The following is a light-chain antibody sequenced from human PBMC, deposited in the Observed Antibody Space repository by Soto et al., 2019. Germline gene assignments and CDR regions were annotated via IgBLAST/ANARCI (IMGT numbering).Light chain of an antibody. CDR3: QQYSSWPPWT. Sequence: EIVLTQSPCTVALSQGERATLSCRASQSVSSSYLAWYQQKPGQAPRLLIYGASARATGIPARFSGSGSGTEFTLTISSLESEDSAVYYCQQYSSWPPWTFGQGTKVDIK. CDR2: GAS. CDR1: QSVSSSY. V-gene: IGKV3-20*01. J-gene: IGKJ1*01.